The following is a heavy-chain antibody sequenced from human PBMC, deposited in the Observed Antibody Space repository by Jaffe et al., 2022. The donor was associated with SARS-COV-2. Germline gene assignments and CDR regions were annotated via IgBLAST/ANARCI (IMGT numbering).Heavy chain of an antibody. CDR3: AHRAAWDYGDGEDLGVFDY. CDR1: GFSLSTSGVG. Sequence: QITLKESGPTLVKPTQTLTLTCTFSGFSLSTSGVGVGWIRQPPGKALEWLALIYWDDDKRYSPSLKSRLTITKDTSKNQVVLTMTNMDPVDTATYYCAHRAAWDYGDGEDLGVFDYWGQGTLVTVSS. V-gene: IGHV2-5*02. J-gene: IGHJ4*02. CDR2: IYWDDDK. D-gene: IGHD4-17*01.